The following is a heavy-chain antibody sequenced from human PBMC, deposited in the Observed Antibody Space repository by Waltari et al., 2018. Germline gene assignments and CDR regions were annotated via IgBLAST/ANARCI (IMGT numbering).Heavy chain of an antibody. J-gene: IGHJ5*02. V-gene: IGHV1-69*02. CDR3: ASGEYSSSGWFDP. CDR1: GGTFSSYT. CDR2: IIPILGIA. D-gene: IGHD6-6*01. Sequence: QVQLVQSGAEVKKPGSSVKVSCKASGGTFSSYTISWVRQAPGQGLEWMGRIIPILGIANYAKKVQGRVTSTADKSTSTAYMELSSLRSEDTAVYYCASGEYSSSGWFDPWGQGTLVTVSS.